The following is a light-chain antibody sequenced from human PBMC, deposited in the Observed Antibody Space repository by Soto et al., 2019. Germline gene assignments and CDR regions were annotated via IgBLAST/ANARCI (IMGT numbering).Light chain of an antibody. CDR1: TSDVGGYNY. CDR3: CSYAGTYTLV. V-gene: IGLV2-11*01. Sequence: QSALTQPRSVSGSPRQAVTISCTGTTSDVGGYNYVSWYQQHPGKAPKLMIYDVSKRPSGVPDRFSGSKSGNTASLTISGLQAEDEADYHCCSYAGTYTLVFGGGTKLTVL. J-gene: IGLJ2*01. CDR2: DVS.